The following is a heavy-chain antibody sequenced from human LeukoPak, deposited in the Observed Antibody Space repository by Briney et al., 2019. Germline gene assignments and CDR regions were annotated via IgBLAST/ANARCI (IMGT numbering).Heavy chain of an antibody. D-gene: IGHD3-22*01. Sequence: ASVKVSCKASGYTFTSYDINWVRQATGQGLEWMGWMNPNSGNTGYAQKFQGRVTMTRDTSTSTVYMELSSLRSEDTAVYYCARSRGYYDSSGYFYWGQGTLVTVSS. V-gene: IGHV1-8*02. CDR3: ARSRGYYDSSGYFY. CDR2: MNPNSGNT. J-gene: IGHJ4*02. CDR1: GYTFTSYD.